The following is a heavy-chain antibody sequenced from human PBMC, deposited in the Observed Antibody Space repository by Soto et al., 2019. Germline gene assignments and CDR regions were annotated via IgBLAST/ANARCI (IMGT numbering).Heavy chain of an antibody. V-gene: IGHV4-59*08. Sequence: SETLSLTCTVSGGSISSYYWSWIRQPPGKGLEWIGYIYYSGSTNYNPSLKSRVTISVDTSKNQFSLKLSSVTAADTAVYYCARHDILTGYYGMDVWGQGTTVT. J-gene: IGHJ6*02. CDR3: ARHDILTGYYGMDV. D-gene: IGHD3-9*01. CDR2: IYYSGST. CDR1: GGSISSYY.